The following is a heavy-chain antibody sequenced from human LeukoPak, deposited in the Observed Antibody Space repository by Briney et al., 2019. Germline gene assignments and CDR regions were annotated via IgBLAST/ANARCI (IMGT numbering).Heavy chain of an antibody. CDR1: GYTFTSYG. J-gene: IGHJ6*02. CDR3: ARDISYCSSTSCYVSYYYYGMDV. D-gene: IGHD2-2*01. Sequence: GASVKVSCKASGYTFTSYGISWVRQAPGQGLEWKGWISAYNGNTNYAQKLQGRVTMTTDTSTSTAYMELRSLRSDDTAVYYCARDISYCSSTSCYVSYYYYGMDVWGQGTTVTVSS. V-gene: IGHV1-18*01. CDR2: ISAYNGNT.